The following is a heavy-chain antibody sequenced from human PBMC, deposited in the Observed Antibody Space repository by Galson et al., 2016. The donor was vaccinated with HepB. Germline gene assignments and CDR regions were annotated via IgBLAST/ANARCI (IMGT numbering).Heavy chain of an antibody. D-gene: IGHD4-11*01. CDR1: GFTFSSYA. CDR3: ASVEYSSSLARFYDDF. J-gene: IGHJ3*01. CDR2: ISGGSYNI. V-gene: IGHV3-21*01. Sequence: SLRLSCAASGFTFSSYAMHWVRQAPGKGLEWVSYISGGSYNIEYADSVKGRFTISRDNTKNSVYLQMNSLKVEDTAVYYCASVEYSSSLARFYDDFWGQGTMVIVSP.